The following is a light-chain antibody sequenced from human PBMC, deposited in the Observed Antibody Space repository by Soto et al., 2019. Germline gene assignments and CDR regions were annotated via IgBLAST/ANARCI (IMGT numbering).Light chain of an antibody. CDR1: SSDVGGYNY. CDR2: DVS. Sequence: QSALTQPASVSGSPGQSITISCTGTSSDVGGYNYVSWYQQHPGKAPKLMIYDVSNRHSGVSNRFSGSKSGNTASLTISGLQAEDEADYYFSSYTSSSTKVFGGGTKLTVL. J-gene: IGLJ2*01. CDR3: SSYTSSSTKV. V-gene: IGLV2-14*01.